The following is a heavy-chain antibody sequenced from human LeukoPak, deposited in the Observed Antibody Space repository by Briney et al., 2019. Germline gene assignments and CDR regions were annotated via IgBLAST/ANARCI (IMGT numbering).Heavy chain of an antibody. J-gene: IGHJ4*02. CDR2: IIGSGGST. CDR1: GITLSNYG. V-gene: IGHV3-23*01. CDR3: AKRGVVIRVILVGFHKEAYYFDS. Sequence: PGGSLRLSCEVSGITLSNYGISWVRQVPGKRLEWVAGIIGSGGSTNYAASGKGRFTISRDNRKNTLYLQMNSLTAEDTAVYFCAKRGVVIRVILVGFHKEAYYFDSWGQGVLVTVSS. D-gene: IGHD3-10*01.